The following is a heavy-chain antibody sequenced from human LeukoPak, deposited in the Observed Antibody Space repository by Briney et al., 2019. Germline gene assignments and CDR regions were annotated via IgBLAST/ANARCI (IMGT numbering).Heavy chain of an antibody. J-gene: IGHJ6*02. V-gene: IGHV4-30-4*01. CDR1: GGSISRGDYY. D-gene: IGHD2-2*01. Sequence: RSQTLSLTCTVSGGSISRGDYYWSWIRQPPGEGLEWIGDIYYSGSTYYNPSLKSRVTISVDTSKNQFSLKLSSVTAADTAVYYCARDSVYCSSTSCYYYGMDVWGQGTTVTVSS. CDR3: ARDSVYCSSTSCYYYGMDV. CDR2: IYYSGST.